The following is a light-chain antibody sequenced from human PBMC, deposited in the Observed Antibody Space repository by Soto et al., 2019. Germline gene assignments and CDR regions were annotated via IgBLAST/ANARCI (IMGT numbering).Light chain of an antibody. V-gene: IGKV1-39*01. Sequence: DIQMTQSPSSLSASVGDRVTITCRASQSISSYLSWYHQKPGKAPKLLIYATSSLQSGVPLRFSGSGSGTDFALAISSLQPEDSGTYYCQQSYSTPYAFGQGTKLEIK. J-gene: IGKJ2*01. CDR2: ATS. CDR3: QQSYSTPYA. CDR1: QSISSY.